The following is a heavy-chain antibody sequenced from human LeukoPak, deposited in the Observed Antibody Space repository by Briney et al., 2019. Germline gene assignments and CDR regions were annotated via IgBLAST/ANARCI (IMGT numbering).Heavy chain of an antibody. CDR1: GGSISSYY. V-gene: IGHV4-59*01. Sequence: SETLSLTCTVSGGSISSYYWSWIRPPPGKGLEWIGYIYYTGSTNYNPSLKSRVTISVDTSKTQFSLKLRSVTAADTAVYYCARSIYSSSWYWFDPWGQGTLVTVSS. J-gene: IGHJ5*02. D-gene: IGHD6-13*01. CDR3: ARSIYSSSWYWFDP. CDR2: IYYTGST.